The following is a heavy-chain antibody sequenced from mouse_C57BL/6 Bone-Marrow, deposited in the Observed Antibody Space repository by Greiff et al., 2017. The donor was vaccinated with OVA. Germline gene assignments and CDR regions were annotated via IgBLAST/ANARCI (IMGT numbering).Heavy chain of an antibody. D-gene: IGHD2-1*01. Sequence: VQLQQSGAELVSHGAPVTLSCKASGYTFTDYEMHWVKQTPVHGLEWIGAIDPETGGTAYNQKFKGKAILTADKSSSTAYMELRSLTSEDSAVYYCTRSIYYGNPNWGQGTLVTVSA. J-gene: IGHJ3*01. CDR2: IDPETGGT. CDR3: TRSIYYGNPN. CDR1: GYTFTDYE. V-gene: IGHV1-15*01.